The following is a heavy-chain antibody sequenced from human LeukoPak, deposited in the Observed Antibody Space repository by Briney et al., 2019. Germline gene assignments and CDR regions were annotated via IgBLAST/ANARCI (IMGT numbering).Heavy chain of an antibody. V-gene: IGHV3-30*02. CDR2: IRYDGSNK. CDR1: GFSFSSYG. Sequence: GGSLRLSCAASGFSFSSYGMHWVRQAPGKGLEWVAFIRYDGSNKYYADSVKGRFTISRDNSKNTLYLQMNSLRAEDTAVYYCAKEVVASLHYYYYGMDVWGQGTTVTVSS. J-gene: IGHJ6*02. CDR3: AKEVVASLHYYYYGMDV. D-gene: IGHD5-12*01.